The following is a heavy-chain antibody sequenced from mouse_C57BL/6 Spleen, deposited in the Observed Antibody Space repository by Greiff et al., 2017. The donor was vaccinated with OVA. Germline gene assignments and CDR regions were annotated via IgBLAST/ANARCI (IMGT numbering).Heavy chain of an antibody. CDR1: GFTFSDYY. CDR3: AREGPYYYGSRYFDY. D-gene: IGHD1-1*01. CDR2: INYDGSST. V-gene: IGHV5-16*01. J-gene: IGHJ2*01. Sequence: EVQLVESEGGLVQPGSSMKLSCTASGFTFSDYYMAWVRQVPEKGLEWVANINYDGSSTYYLDSLKSRFIISRDNAKNILYLQMSSLKSEDTATYYCAREGPYYYGSRYFDYWGQGTTLTVSS.